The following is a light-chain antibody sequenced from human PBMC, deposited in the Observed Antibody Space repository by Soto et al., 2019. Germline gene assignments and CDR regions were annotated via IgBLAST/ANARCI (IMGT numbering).Light chain of an antibody. V-gene: IGKV1-12*01. J-gene: IGKJ3*01. CDR3: HQASVLPFT. CDR2: AAS. CDR1: RDIGTW. Sequence: DIQMTQSPSSVSASVGDRVTITCRASRDIGTWLAWYQQIPGKAPKLLIFAASTLQNRVPSRFSASGSGTDFTLPISGLQPEDFATYYCHQASVLPFTFGPGTKVDIK.